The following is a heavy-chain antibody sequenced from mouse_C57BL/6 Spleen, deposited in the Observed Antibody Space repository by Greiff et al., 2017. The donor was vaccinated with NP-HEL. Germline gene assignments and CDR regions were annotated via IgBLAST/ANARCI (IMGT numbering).Heavy chain of an antibody. CDR3: ARYGDYDVDY. CDR2: IDPSDSET. CDR1: GYTFTSYW. V-gene: IGHV1-52*01. Sequence: QVQLQQPGAELVRPGSSVKLSCKASGYTFTSYWMHWVKQRPIQGLEWIGNIDPSDSETHYNQKFKDKATLTVDKSSSTAYMQLSSLTSEDSAVYYCARYGDYDVDYWGQGTTLTVSS. D-gene: IGHD2-4*01. J-gene: IGHJ2*01.